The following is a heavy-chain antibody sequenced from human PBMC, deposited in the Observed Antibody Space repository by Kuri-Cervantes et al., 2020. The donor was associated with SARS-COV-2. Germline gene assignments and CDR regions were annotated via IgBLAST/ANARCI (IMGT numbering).Heavy chain of an antibody. CDR1: GFTFSSYG. CDR2: KGYDGSNK. J-gene: IGHJ4*02. V-gene: IGHV3-30*02. CDR3: ARGGQIAIFDY. Sequence: GGSRRLSCAASGFTFSSYGMNWVRQAPGKGLEWVAFKGYDGSNKYYADSVKGRFTISRDNSKNTLYLQMNSLRAEDTAVYYCARGGQIAIFDYWGKGTMVTVSS.